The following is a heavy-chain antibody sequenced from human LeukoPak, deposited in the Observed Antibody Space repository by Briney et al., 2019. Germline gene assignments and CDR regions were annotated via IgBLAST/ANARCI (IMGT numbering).Heavy chain of an antibody. Sequence: GGSLRLSSAASGFTFSSYSMNWVRQAPGKGLGWVSYISSSSSTIYYADSVKGRFTISRDNAKNSLYLQMNSLRAEDTAVYYCARSMGRGIEDAFDIWGQGTMVTVSS. J-gene: IGHJ3*02. CDR2: ISSSSSTI. D-gene: IGHD3-10*01. CDR3: ARSMGRGIEDAFDI. CDR1: GFTFSSYS. V-gene: IGHV3-48*04.